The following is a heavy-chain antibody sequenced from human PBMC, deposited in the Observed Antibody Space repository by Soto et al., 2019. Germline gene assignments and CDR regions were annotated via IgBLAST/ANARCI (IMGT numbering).Heavy chain of an antibody. CDR3: ARRRRITMIAIDY. V-gene: IGHV4-39*01. J-gene: IGHJ4*02. CDR1: GGSIISSSYY. CDR2: IYYSGST. D-gene: IGHD3-22*01. Sequence: SETLSLTCTVSGGSIISSSYYWGCIRQPPGKGLEWIGSIYYSGSTYYNPSLKSRVTISVDTSKNQFSLKLSSVTAADTAVYYCARRRRITMIAIDYWGQGTLVTVSS.